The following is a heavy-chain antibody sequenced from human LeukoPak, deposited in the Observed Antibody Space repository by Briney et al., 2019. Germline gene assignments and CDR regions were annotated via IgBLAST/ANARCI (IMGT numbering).Heavy chain of an antibody. CDR3: ARGDYSSGYYDY. Sequence: SETLSLTCAVYGRSFSGYYWSWIRQPPGKGLEWNGEINHSGSTNYNPSLKSRVTISVDTSKNQFTVKLSSVTAADTAVYYCARGDYSSGYYDYWGQGTLVTVSS. D-gene: IGHD3-22*01. J-gene: IGHJ4*02. V-gene: IGHV4-34*01. CDR2: INHSGST. CDR1: GRSFSGYY.